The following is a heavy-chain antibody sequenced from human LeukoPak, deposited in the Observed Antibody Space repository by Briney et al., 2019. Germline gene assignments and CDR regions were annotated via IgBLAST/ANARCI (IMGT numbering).Heavy chain of an antibody. D-gene: IGHD5-24*01. CDR2: IKEDGTET. V-gene: IGHV3-7*03. CDR1: GFMFSSNW. Sequence: GGSLRLSCAASGFMFSSNWMSWVRLAPGKGREWVANIKEDGTETYYVDSVKGRFTISRDNAKNSLYLQMNSLRVEDTAVYYCAKEGRSLQTYWGQGTLVTVSS. CDR3: AKEGRSLQTY. J-gene: IGHJ4*02.